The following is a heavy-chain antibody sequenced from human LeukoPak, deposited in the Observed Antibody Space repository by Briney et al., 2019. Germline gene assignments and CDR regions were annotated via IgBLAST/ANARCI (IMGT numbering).Heavy chain of an antibody. V-gene: IGHV4-31*03. J-gene: IGHJ4*02. CDR1: GGSISSGGYY. Sequence: NPSETLSLTCTVSGGSISSGGYYWSWIRQHPGKGLEWIGYIYYSGSTYYNPSLKSRVTISIDTSKNQFSLKLSSVTAADTAVYYCAREDMPGRVTTTLPYWGQGTLVTVSS. D-gene: IGHD4-17*01. CDR3: AREDMPGRVTTTLPY. CDR2: IYYSGST.